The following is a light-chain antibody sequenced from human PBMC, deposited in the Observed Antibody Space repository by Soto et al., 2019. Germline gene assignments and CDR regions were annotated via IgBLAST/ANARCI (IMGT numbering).Light chain of an antibody. Sequence: QSVLTQPPSVSAAPGQRVTISCSGSSSNIGNNYVSWCQQLPGAAPKVLIYDNDNRPSGIPDRFSGSKSGTSATLGITGLQAGDEADYYCGTWDTSLSAVVFGGGTKLTVL. CDR2: DND. J-gene: IGLJ2*01. CDR3: GTWDTSLSAVV. V-gene: IGLV1-51*01. CDR1: SSNIGNNY.